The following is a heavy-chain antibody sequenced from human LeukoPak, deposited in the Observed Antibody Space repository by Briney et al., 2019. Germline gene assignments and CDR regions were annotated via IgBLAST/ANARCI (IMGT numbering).Heavy chain of an antibody. D-gene: IGHD3-16*01. J-gene: IGHJ5*02. V-gene: IGHV4-39*01. CDR2: IYESGSA. Sequence: PSETLSLTCTVSGGSISSSFNYWAWIRQPPGKGLEWIGSIYESGSAYYNPSLKSRITMSVDTSENQFSLKLTSVTAAGTAVYYCARHYGPWGQGTLVTVSS. CDR1: GGSISSSFNY. CDR3: ARHYGP.